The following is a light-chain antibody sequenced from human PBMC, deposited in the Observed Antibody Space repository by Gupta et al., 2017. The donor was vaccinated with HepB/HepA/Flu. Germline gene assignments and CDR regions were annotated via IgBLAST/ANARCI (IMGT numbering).Light chain of an antibody. J-gene: IGLJ2*01. Sequence: QPVLTQSSSASASLGSSVKLTCTLSSGHSSYIIAWHQQQPGQAPRYLMKRVVIGSYSKGSGVHDRCLGSSAGANRSRTTNNLQSEDEADDYCETADINTQGVGFGGGTKLTVL. CDR2: RVVIGSY. V-gene: IGLV4-60*03. CDR3: ETADINTQGVG. CDR1: SGHSSYI.